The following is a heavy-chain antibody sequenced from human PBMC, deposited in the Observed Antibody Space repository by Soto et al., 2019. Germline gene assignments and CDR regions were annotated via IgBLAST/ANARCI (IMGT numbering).Heavy chain of an antibody. Sequence: QVQLVQSGAEVKKPASSVKVSCRASGGTFSSYVISWVRQAPGQGLEWMGGIIPIFGTANYAQKFQGRVTITSDEFTSTPYMELTSLRSEDTAVYYCAIDKANSGWHVGWFDPWGQGTLVTVSS. CDR2: IIPIFGTA. CDR3: AIDKANSGWHVGWFDP. D-gene: IGHD6-19*01. V-gene: IGHV1-69*01. CDR1: GGTFSSYV. J-gene: IGHJ5*02.